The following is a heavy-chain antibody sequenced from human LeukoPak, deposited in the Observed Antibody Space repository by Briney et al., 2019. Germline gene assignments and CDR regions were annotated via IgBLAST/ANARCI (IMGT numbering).Heavy chain of an antibody. J-gene: IGHJ4*02. CDR3: ARVSRASTYYYDSSLAGD. Sequence: TVKVSCKASGGTFSSYAISWVRQAPGQGLEWMGGIIPIFGTANYAQKFQGRVTITTDESTSTAYMELSSLRSEDTAVYYCARVSRASTYYYDSSLAGDWGQGTLVTVSS. D-gene: IGHD3-22*01. CDR2: IIPIFGTA. V-gene: IGHV1-69*05. CDR1: GGTFSSYA.